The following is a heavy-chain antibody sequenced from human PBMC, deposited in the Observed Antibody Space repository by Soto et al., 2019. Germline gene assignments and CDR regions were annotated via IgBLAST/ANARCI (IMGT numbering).Heavy chain of an antibody. V-gene: IGHV1-46*01. D-gene: IGHD3-3*01. CDR2: INPSGGST. Sequence: GASVKVSCKASGYTFTSYYIHWVRQAPGQGLEWMGIINPSGGSTSYAQKCQGRVTMTRDTSTSTVYMELSSLRSEDTAVYYCAKDVGIYYFWSGYNYYYYGMDVWGQGTTVTVSS. J-gene: IGHJ6*02. CDR1: GYTFTSYY. CDR3: AKDVGIYYFWSGYNYYYYGMDV.